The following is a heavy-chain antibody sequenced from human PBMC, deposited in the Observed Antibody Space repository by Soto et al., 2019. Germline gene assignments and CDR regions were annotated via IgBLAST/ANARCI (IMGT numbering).Heavy chain of an antibody. D-gene: IGHD3-22*01. CDR3: ARDNLYYYDSSGPPGTSGY. V-gene: IGHV1-8*01. CDR2: MNPNSGNT. CDR1: GYTFTSYD. J-gene: IGHJ4*02. Sequence: ASVNVSCKASGYTFTSYDINWVRQATGQGLEWMGWMNPNSGNTGYAQKLQGRVTMTTDTSTSTAYMELRSLRSDDTAVYYCARDNLYYYDSSGPPGTSGYWGQGTLVTVSS.